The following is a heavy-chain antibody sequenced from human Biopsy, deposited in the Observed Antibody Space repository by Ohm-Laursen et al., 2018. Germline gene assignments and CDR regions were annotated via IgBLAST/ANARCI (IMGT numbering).Heavy chain of an antibody. V-gene: IGHV1-2*02. CDR2: INCKTGAT. Sequence: SVKVSCKAFSYTFTDYNIHWMRQAPGQGLEWLGYINCKTGATNYAQKFQGTVTMTRDTSISTAYLALGSLRSADTAIYYCARDPLNGHKHFDYWGQGTLVTVSS. CDR1: SYTFTDYN. J-gene: IGHJ4*02. CDR3: ARDPLNGHKHFDY. D-gene: IGHD2-8*01.